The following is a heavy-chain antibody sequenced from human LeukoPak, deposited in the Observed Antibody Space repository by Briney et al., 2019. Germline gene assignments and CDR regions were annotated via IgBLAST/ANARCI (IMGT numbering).Heavy chain of an antibody. Sequence: GGSLRLSCAASGFTFSNYGMHWVRQVPGKGLEWVAFIRYDGSNKYYADSVKGRFTISRDNSKNTLYLQMNSLRAEDTAVYYCAKVVVVAATFHYWGQGTLVTVSS. CDR3: AKVVVVAATFHY. D-gene: IGHD2-15*01. J-gene: IGHJ4*02. V-gene: IGHV3-30*02. CDR1: GFTFSNYG. CDR2: IRYDGSNK.